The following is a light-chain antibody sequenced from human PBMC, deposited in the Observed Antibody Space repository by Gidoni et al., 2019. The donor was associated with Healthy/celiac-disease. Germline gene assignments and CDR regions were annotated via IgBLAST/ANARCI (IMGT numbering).Light chain of an antibody. CDR3: MQALQTPWT. Sequence: DLVMTQYPLSLPVTPGEPASISCRSSQSLRHSNGYNYLDWYLQKPGQTPQLLIYLGANRASGVPDRFSGSGSGTDFTLKISRVAAEDVGVYYCMQALQTPWTFGQGTKVEIK. CDR2: LGA. J-gene: IGKJ1*01. CDR1: QSLRHSNGYNY. V-gene: IGKV2-28*01.